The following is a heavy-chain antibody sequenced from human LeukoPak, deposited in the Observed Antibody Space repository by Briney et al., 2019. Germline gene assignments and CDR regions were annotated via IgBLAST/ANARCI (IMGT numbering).Heavy chain of an antibody. D-gene: IGHD5-12*01. CDR1: GFTFTSSA. CDR3: AAGTPNIVAHDAFDI. Sequence: ASVKVSCKASGFTFTSSAMQWVRQARGQSLEWIGLIFVGSGNTNYAQKFQERVSITRDMSTRTAYMELSSLRSEDTAVYYCAAGTPNIVAHDAFDIWGQGTMVTVSS. V-gene: IGHV1-58*02. J-gene: IGHJ3*02. CDR2: IFVGSGNT.